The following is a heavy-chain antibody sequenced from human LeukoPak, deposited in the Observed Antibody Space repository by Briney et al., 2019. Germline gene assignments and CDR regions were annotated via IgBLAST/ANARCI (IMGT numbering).Heavy chain of an antibody. J-gene: IGHJ3*02. CDR3: ARAPRERYSSSSDAFDI. Sequence: PGGSLRLSCAASGFTFSSYEMNWVRQAPGKGLEWVSGITWNSGYIDYADSVKGRFTISRDNAKNSLYLQMNSLRAEDTAVYYCARAPRERYSSSSDAFDIWGQGTMVTVSS. D-gene: IGHD6-13*01. V-gene: IGHV3-21*01. CDR1: GFTFSSYE. CDR2: ITWNSGYI.